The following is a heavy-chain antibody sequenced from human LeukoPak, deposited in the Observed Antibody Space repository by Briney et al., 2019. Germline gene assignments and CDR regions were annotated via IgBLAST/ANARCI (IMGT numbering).Heavy chain of an antibody. CDR1: GFTFSSYG. CDR3: ANRRPGGSGITFDY. D-gene: IGHD3-10*01. Sequence: GGSLRLSCAASGFTFSSYGMHWVRQAPGKGLEWVAVISYDGSNKYYADSVKGRFTISRDNSKNTLYLQMNSLRAEDTAVYYCANRRPGGSGITFDYWGQGTLVTVSS. V-gene: IGHV3-30*18. J-gene: IGHJ4*02. CDR2: ISYDGSNK.